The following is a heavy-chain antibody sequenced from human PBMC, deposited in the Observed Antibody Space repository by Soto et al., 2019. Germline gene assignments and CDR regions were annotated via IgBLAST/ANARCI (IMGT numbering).Heavy chain of an antibody. CDR1: GGSFRGYF. CDR2: INDSGST. V-gene: IGHV4-34*01. Sequence: LSLTFAVSGGSFRGYFWSWIRQSPDKGLEWIGEINDSGSTYYNPSFKSRLTISVDTSKSQISLTLTSVTAADSAVYYCQGGDLWGQGTLVTVSS. D-gene: IGHD3-16*01. CDR3: QGGDL. J-gene: IGHJ5*02.